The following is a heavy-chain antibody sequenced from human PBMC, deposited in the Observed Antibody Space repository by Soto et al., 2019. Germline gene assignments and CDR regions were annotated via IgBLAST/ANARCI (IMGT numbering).Heavy chain of an antibody. CDR3: ARGYPRSILSTSLTTSYWFDS. Sequence: QVQLQQWGTGLLKPSETLSLHCAVYGESLRGYYWSWIRQTPAMGLEWIGGINHRGTTNHDSSLKRRAIISIDTYKNHSSLRLDYVTAADTAAYYCARGYPRSILSTSLTTSYWFDSWGQGTLVTVSS. V-gene: IGHV4-34*04. J-gene: IGHJ5*01. CDR2: INHRGTT. D-gene: IGHD2-21*01. CDR1: GESLRGYY.